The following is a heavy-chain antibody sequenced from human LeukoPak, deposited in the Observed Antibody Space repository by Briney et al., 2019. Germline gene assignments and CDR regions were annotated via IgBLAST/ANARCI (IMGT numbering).Heavy chain of an antibody. CDR1: GGSFSDYY. CDR2: INHSVGT. J-gene: IGHJ5*02. D-gene: IGHD2-15*01. Sequence: SSETLSLTCAVYGGSFSDYYWSWIRQPPGKGLEYIGEINHSVGTNYNPSLKSRVTMSLDTSKNQFSLKLSSVTAADTALYYCAREMTDYPFCNGGNCYTQNWLDPWGQGTLVTVS. V-gene: IGHV4-34*01. CDR3: AREMTDYPFCNGGNCYTQNWLDP.